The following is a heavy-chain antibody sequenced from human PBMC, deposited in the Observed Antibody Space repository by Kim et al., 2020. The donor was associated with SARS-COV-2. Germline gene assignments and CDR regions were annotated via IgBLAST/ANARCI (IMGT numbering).Heavy chain of an antibody. V-gene: IGHV4-34*01. D-gene: IGHD5-18*01. Sequence: SETLSLTCAVYGGSFSGYYWSWIRQPPGKGLEWIGEINHSGSTNYNPSLKSRVTISVDTSKNQFSLKLSSVTAADTAVYYCARGLSSGYSYGYYYYYGMDGWGQGTTVTVSS. CDR2: INHSGST. CDR1: GGSFSGYY. CDR3: ARGLSSGYSYGYYYYYGMDG. J-gene: IGHJ6*02.